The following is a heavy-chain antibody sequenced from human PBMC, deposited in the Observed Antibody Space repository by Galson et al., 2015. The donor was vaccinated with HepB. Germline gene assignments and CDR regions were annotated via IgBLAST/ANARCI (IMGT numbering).Heavy chain of an antibody. Sequence: SLRLSCAASGFIVTRKYMSWVRQAPGKGLEWVSSIYWGDRTDYGDSVKDRFTISRDISTNTLYLQMNRLRVDDTALYYCATEGDTSTWYRYWGQGTLVTVSS. J-gene: IGHJ1*01. CDR1: GFIVTRKY. CDR2: IYWGDRT. V-gene: IGHV3-66*01. CDR3: ATEGDTSTWYRY. D-gene: IGHD2-2*01.